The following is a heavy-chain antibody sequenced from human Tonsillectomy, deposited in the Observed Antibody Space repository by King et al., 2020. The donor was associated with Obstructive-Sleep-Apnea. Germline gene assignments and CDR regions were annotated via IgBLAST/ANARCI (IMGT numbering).Heavy chain of an antibody. Sequence: VQLQESGPGLVKPSETLSLTCTVSGGSINSYYWGWIRQTPGKGLEWIGYISYSGSTNYNPSLKSRVTISVDTSKNQFSLKLSSVTAADTAVYYCARDRVGRDGYNRFDYWGQGTLVTVSS. CDR3: ARDRVGRDGYNRFDY. J-gene: IGHJ4*02. V-gene: IGHV4-59*01. CDR1: GGSINSYY. CDR2: ISYSGST. D-gene: IGHD5-24*01.